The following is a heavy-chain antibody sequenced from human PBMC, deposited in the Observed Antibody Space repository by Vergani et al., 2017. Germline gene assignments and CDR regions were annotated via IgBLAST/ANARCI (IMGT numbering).Heavy chain of an antibody. CDR3: AATMGYCSSTSCPSCSYFDR. CDR2: IIPIFGTA. Sequence: QVQLVQSGAEVKKPGSSVKVSCKASGGTFSSYAISWVRQAPGQGLEWMGGIIPIFGTANYAQKFQGRVTITADESRNSAYMELSTLRSEDTAVCYCAATMGYCSSTSCPSCSYFDRWGRGTLVTVSS. D-gene: IGHD2-2*01. V-gene: IGHV1-69*01. J-gene: IGHJ2*01. CDR1: GGTFSSYA.